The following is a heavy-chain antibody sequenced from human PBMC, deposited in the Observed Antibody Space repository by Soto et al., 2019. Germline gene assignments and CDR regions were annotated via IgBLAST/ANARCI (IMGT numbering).Heavy chain of an antibody. Sequence: QVQLVQSGAEVKKPGSSVKVSCKASGGTFSSYAISWVRQAPGQGLEWVGGIIPIFGTANYAQKFQGRVTITADESTSRAYMELSSLRSEDPAVYYCARTMVRGVIPWYFDYWGQGTLVTGSS. V-gene: IGHV1-69*01. J-gene: IGHJ4*02. CDR3: ARTMVRGVIPWYFDY. CDR1: GGTFSSYA. CDR2: IIPIFGTA. D-gene: IGHD3-10*01.